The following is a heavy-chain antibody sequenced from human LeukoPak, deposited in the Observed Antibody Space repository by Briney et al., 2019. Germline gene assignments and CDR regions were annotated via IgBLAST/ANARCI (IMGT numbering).Heavy chain of an antibody. CDR1: GFTFSDHY. CDR3: VRGAGPLFDP. Sequence: GASLSLSCEDSGFTFSDHYMSWIRQAPGKGLEWLSYITSSSTTTSYADSVKGRFTVSRDNAKNSLYLQMNGLRADDTAVYYCVRGAGPLFDPWGQGTLVTVSS. V-gene: IGHV3-11*01. J-gene: IGHJ5*02. CDR2: ITSSSTTT.